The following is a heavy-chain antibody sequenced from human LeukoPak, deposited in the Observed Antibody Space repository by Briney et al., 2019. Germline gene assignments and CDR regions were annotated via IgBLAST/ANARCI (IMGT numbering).Heavy chain of an antibody. V-gene: IGHV3-53*01. CDR1: GFTVSSNY. CDR2: IYSGGST. J-gene: IGHJ3*02. D-gene: IGHD2-21*02. CDR3: ARELVVVTTRVAFDI. Sequence: GGSLRLSCAASGFTVSSNYMSWVRQAPGKGLEWVSVIYSGGSTYYADSVKGRFTISRDNSKNTLYLQMNSLRAEDTAVYYCARELVVVTTRVAFDIWGQGTMVTVSS.